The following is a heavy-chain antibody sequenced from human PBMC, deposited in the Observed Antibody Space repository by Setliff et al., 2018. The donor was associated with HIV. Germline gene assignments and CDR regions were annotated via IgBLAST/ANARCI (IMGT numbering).Heavy chain of an antibody. CDR3: ARVGYYDSSFDY. Sequence: PGGSLRLSCAASGFTFNNHAMSWIRQPPGKGLEWIGKINHSGSTNYNPSLKSRVTISVDTSRNQFSLKLNSVTAADTAVYYCARVGYYDSSFDYWGQGTLVTVSS. V-gene: IGHV4-34*01. D-gene: IGHD3-22*01. CDR1: GFTFNNHA. CDR2: INHSGST. J-gene: IGHJ4*02.